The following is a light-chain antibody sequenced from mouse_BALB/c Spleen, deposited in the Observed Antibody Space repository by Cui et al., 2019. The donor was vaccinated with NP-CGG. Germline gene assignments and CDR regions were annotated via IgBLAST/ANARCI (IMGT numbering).Light chain of an antibody. CDR2: GTN. J-gene: IGLJ1*01. CDR1: TGAVTTSNY. V-gene: IGLV1*01. CDR3: ALWYSSHWV. Sequence: QAVVTQESALTTSPGETVTLTCRSSTGAVTTSNYANWVQEKLEHLFTGLIGGTNNRAPGVPARFSGSLIGDKAVLTITGAQTEDEAIYFCALWYSSHWVFGGGTKLTVL.